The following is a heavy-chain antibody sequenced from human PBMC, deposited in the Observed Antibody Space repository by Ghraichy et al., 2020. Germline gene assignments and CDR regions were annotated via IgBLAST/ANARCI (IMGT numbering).Heavy chain of an antibody. CDR3: ARDGYDFWRGYYTGFDP. CDR1: GFTFSDYY. D-gene: IGHD3-3*01. J-gene: IGHJ5*02. CDR2: ISSSSSYT. V-gene: IGHV3-11*06. Sequence: GESLNISCAASGFTFSDYYMSWIRQAPGKGLEWVSYISSSSSYTNYADSVKGRFTISRDNAKNSLYLQMNSLRAEDTAVYYCARDGYDFWRGYYTGFDPWSQGTLLTVSS.